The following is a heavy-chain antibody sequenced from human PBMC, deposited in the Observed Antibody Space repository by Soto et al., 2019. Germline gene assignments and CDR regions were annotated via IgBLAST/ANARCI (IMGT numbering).Heavy chain of an antibody. CDR2: IIPIFGSA. Sequence: QVQLVQSGAEVKKPGSSVKVSCKASGGTFSSYAISWVRQAPGQGLEWLGGIIPIFGSANYAQKFRGRVAITADESTSTAYMELSSLRSEDTALYYCASDQGGVYSYGYSFHYWGQGTLVTVSS. J-gene: IGHJ4*02. D-gene: IGHD5-18*01. V-gene: IGHV1-69*01. CDR1: GGTFSSYA. CDR3: ASDQGGVYSYGYSFHY.